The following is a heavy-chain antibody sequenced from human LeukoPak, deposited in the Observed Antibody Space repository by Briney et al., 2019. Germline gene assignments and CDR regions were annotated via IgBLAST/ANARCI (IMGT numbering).Heavy chain of an antibody. Sequence: PSETLSLTCTVSGGSISSYYWSWIRQPPGKGLEWIGSISYSGSTYYNPSLKSRVTISVDTSKNQFSLKLSSVTAADTAVYYCARHSLRRHYFDYWGQGTLVTVSS. CDR1: GGSISSYY. CDR2: ISYSGST. CDR3: ARHSLRRHYFDY. V-gene: IGHV4-59*08. J-gene: IGHJ4*02.